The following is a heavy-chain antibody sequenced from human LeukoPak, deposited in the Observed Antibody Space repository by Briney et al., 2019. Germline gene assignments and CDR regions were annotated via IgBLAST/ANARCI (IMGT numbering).Heavy chain of an antibody. Sequence: ASETLSITCAVSGGSISSYYWSWIRQPAGKGLEWIGRIYTSGSTNYNPSLKSRVTMSVDTSKNQFSLKLSSVTAADTAVYYCARDRVGVKSIVVVPADSNGDAFDIWGQGTMVTVSS. CDR2: IYTSGST. V-gene: IGHV4-4*07. J-gene: IGHJ3*02. D-gene: IGHD2-2*01. CDR1: GGSISSYY. CDR3: ARDRVGVKSIVVVPADSNGDAFDI.